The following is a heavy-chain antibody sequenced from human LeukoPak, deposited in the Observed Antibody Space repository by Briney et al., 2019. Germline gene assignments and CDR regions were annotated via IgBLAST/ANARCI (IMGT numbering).Heavy chain of an antibody. Sequence: SGTLSLTCGVSGGSVINTNWWTWVRQPPGKGLEWIEEVHLDGRTNYNPSLESRLTMSVDVSENQVSLKLTSETAADTAVYYCAREGGFYRPLDYSGQGTLVTVSS. D-gene: IGHD3-3*01. CDR2: VHLDGRT. CDR3: AREGGFYRPLDY. J-gene: IGHJ4*02. CDR1: GGSVINTNW. V-gene: IGHV4-4*02.